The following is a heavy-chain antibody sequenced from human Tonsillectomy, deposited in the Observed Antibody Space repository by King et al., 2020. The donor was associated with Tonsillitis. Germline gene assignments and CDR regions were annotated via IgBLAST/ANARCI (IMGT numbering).Heavy chain of an antibody. V-gene: IGHV3-74*01. D-gene: IGHD6-19*01. J-gene: IGHJ4*02. CDR1: GFTLSSYW. Sequence: VQLVESGGGLVQPGGSLRLSCAVSGFTLSSYWMHWVGQAPGKGLGGVSRSNSDGSSTSYADSVKGRFTISRDNAKNTLYLQMNSRRGEDTAVYYCARVSSFGQWAPLDYWGQGTLVTVSA. CDR2: SNSDGSST. CDR3: ARVSSFGQWAPLDY.